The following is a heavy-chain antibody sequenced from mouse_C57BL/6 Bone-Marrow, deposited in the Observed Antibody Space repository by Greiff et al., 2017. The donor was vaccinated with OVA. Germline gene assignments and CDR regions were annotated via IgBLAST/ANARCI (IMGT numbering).Heavy chain of an antibody. D-gene: IGHD2-4*01. V-gene: IGHV1-50*01. J-gene: IGHJ3*01. CDR2: IDPSDSYT. CDR1: GYTFTSYW. Sequence: QVQLQHPGAELVKPGASVKLSCKASGYTFTSYWMQWVKQRPGQGLEWIGEIDPSDSYTNYNQKFKGKATLTVDTSSSTAYMQLSSLTSEDSAVYYCARGLRSYWGQGTLVTVSA. CDR3: ARGLRSY.